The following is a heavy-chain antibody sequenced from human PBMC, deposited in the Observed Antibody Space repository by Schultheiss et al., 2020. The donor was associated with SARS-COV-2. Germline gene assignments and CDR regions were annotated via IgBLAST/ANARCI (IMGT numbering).Heavy chain of an antibody. CDR3: ARDGVMVYAMYYYYYGMDV. CDR2: IWYDGSNK. CDR1: GFTFSSYG. J-gene: IGHJ6*02. V-gene: IGHV3-33*08. D-gene: IGHD2-8*01. Sequence: GGSLRLSCAASGFTFSSYGMHWVRQAPGKGLEWVAVIWYDGSNKYYADSVKGRFTISRDNSKNTLYLQKNSLRAEDTAVYYCARDGVMVYAMYYYYYGMDVWGQGTTVTVSS.